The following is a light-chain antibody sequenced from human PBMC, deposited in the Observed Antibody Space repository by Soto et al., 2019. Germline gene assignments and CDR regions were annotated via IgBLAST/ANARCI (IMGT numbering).Light chain of an antibody. CDR3: SSYAGSPWL. CDR1: GSDIGAYNY. Sequence: QSALTQPPSASGSPGQSVTISCTGTGSDIGAYNYVSWYQQYPGKAPKLMIYEVTKWPSGVPDRISGSKSGNTASLTISGLQTEDEADYYCSSYAGSPWLFGGGTKLTVL. J-gene: IGLJ3*02. CDR2: EVT. V-gene: IGLV2-8*01.